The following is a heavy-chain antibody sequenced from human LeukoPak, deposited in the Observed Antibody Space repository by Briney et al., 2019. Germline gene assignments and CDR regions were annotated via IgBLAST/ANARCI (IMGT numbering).Heavy chain of an antibody. J-gene: IGHJ5*02. CDR1: GYTFTSYG. CDR2: ISAYNGNT. D-gene: IGHD3-22*01. Sequence: ASVKVSCKASGYTFTSYGISWVRQAPGQGPEWMGWISAYNGNTNYAQKLQGRVTMTTDTSTSTAYMELRSLRSDDTAVYYCASTSDYYDSRWFDPWGQGTLVTVSS. CDR3: ASTSDYYDSRWFDP. V-gene: IGHV1-18*01.